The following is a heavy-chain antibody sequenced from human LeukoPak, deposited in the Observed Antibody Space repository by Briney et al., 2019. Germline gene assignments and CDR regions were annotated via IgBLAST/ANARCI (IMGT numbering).Heavy chain of an antibody. CDR3: ARPTKVATIRNAFDI. V-gene: IGHV4-39*01. J-gene: IGHJ3*02. D-gene: IGHD5-12*01. Sequence: SETLSLTCAVYGGSFSGYYWGWIRQPPGKGLEWIGSIYYSGTTYYNPSLKSRVTISVDTSKHQFSLKLTSVTAADTAVYYCARPTKVATIRNAFDIWGQGTMVTVSS. CDR1: GGSFSGYY. CDR2: IYYSGTT.